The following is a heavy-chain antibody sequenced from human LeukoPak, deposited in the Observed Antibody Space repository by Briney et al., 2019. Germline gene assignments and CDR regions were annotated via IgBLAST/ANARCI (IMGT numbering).Heavy chain of an antibody. CDR2: ISSSSSYI. D-gene: IGHD5-18*01. Sequence: GGSLRLSCAASGFTFSSYSMNWVRQAPGKGLEWVSSISSSSSYIYYADSVKGRFTISRDNAKNSLYLQMNSLRAEDTAAYYCARDQADTAMVPPYFDYWGQGTLVTVSS. V-gene: IGHV3-21*01. CDR3: ARDQADTAMVPPYFDY. J-gene: IGHJ4*02. CDR1: GFTFSSYS.